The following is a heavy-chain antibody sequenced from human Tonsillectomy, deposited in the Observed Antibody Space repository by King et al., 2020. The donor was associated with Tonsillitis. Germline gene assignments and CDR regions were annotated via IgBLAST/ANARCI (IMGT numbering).Heavy chain of an antibody. CDR2: IIPMFGTA. CDR1: GGTFSNYA. Sequence: VQLVESGAEVKKPGSSVKVSCKASGGTFSNYAINWVRQAPGQGLEWMGAIIPMFGTAIYAQKFQGKVTITADDSTSTAYMELSSLTSEDTASYYCARNGQGHFDYWGKGALVTVSS. CDR3: ARNGQGHFDY. J-gene: IGHJ4*02. V-gene: IGHV1-69*01.